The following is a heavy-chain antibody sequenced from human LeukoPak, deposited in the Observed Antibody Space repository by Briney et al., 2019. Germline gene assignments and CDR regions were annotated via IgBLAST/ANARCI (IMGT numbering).Heavy chain of an antibody. CDR1: GGSISSYD. CDR3: ARVGPRYYDYADAFDI. V-gene: IGHV4-59*01. J-gene: IGHJ3*02. CDR2: IYYSGST. D-gene: IGHD5-12*01. Sequence: SETLSLTCTVSGGSISSYDWSWIRQPPGKGLEWIGYIYYSGSTNYNPSLKSRVTISVDTSKNQFSLKLSSVTAADTVVYYCARVGPRYYDYADAFDIWGQGTMVTVSS.